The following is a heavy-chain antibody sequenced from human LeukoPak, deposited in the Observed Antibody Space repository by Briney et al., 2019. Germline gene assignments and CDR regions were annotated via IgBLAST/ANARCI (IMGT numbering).Heavy chain of an antibody. V-gene: IGHV4-34*01. CDR3: ARVYYYYMDV. CDR1: GGSFSGYY. CDR2: INHSGST. Sequence: SETLSLTCAVYGGSFSGYYWSWIRQPPGKGLEWIGEINHSGSTNYNPSLKSRVTISVDTSKNQFSLKLSSVTAADTAVYCCARVYYYYMDVWGKGTTVTVSS. J-gene: IGHJ6*03.